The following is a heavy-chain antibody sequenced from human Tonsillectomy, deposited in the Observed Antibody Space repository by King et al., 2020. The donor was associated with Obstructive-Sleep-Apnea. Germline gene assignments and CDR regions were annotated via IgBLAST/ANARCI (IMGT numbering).Heavy chain of an antibody. J-gene: IGHJ4*02. CDR1: GFTFSNAW. D-gene: IGHD1-26*01. V-gene: IGHV3-15*01. CDR3: TTGLLVGATVSENDY. Sequence: VQLVESGGGLVKPGGSLRLSCAASGFTFSNAWMSWVRQAPGKGLEWVGRIKSKTDGGTTDYAAPVKGRFTISRDDSKNTLYLQMNSLKTEDTAVYYCTTGLLVGATVSENDYWGQGTLVTVSS. CDR2: IKSKTDGGTT.